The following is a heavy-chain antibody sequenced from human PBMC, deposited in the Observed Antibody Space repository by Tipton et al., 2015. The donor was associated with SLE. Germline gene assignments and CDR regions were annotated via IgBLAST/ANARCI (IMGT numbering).Heavy chain of an antibody. D-gene: IGHD6-19*01. CDR3: AREGVEQWLAFAGEVAYSYYMDV. V-gene: IGHV4-59*01. Sequence: TLSLTCTVSGGSISSYYWSWIRQPPGKGLEWIGYIYYSGSTNYNPSLKSRVTISVDTSKNQFSLKLSSVTAADTAVYYCAREGVEQWLAFAGEVAYSYYMDVWDKGTTVTVSS. J-gene: IGHJ6*03. CDR2: IYYSGST. CDR1: GGSISSYY.